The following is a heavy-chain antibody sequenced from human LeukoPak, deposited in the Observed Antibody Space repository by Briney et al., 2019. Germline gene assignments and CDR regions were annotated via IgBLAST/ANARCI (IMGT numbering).Heavy chain of an antibody. CDR1: GFTFSSYS. J-gene: IGHJ3*02. CDR2: ISSSSSYI. CDR3: ARDPIAGAFDI. V-gene: IGHV3-21*01. Sequence: GGSLRLSCAASGFTFSSYSMNWVRQAPGKGLEWVSSISSSSSYIYYADSVKGRFTISRDNDKNSLYLQMNSLRAEDTAVYYCARDPIAGAFDIWGQGTMVTVSS. D-gene: IGHD2-21*01.